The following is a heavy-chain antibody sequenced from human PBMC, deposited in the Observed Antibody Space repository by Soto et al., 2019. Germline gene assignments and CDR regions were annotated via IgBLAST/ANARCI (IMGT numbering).Heavy chain of an antibody. CDR2: IYSDETT. D-gene: IGHD4-17*01. CDR1: GFSVTNNY. V-gene: IGHV3-53*01. CDR3: ARDQFRVTTYPYYHYGMDV. Sequence: EVHLVASGGGLMQPGGSLRLSCAVSGFSVTNNYMSWVRRAPGKGLEWVSVIYSDETTYYADSVAGRFTISRDKTNNTVFLQMNSLRAEDTAIYYCARDQFRVTTYPYYHYGMDVWGQGTTVTVSS. J-gene: IGHJ6*02.